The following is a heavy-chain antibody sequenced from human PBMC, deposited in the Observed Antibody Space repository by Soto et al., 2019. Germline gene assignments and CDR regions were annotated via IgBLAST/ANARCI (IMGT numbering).Heavy chain of an antibody. CDR2: SYYNGVT. CDR3: ARRSRSSSGWYFLDY. CDR1: GGSISSDS. V-gene: IGHV4-59*01. D-gene: IGHD6-19*01. J-gene: IGHJ4*02. Sequence: QVQLQESGPGLVKPSETLSLTCTVSGGSISSDSWSWIRQSPGKALEWIGYSYYNGVTKYNPSLKSRVTISVDTSQNQFSLRLTSVTAADTAVYYCARRSRSSSGWYFLDYWSQGTLVTVSS.